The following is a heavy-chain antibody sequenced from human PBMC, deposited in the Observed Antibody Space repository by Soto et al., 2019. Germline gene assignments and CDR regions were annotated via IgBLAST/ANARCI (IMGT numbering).Heavy chain of an antibody. CDR1: GYTFSTND. CDR2: MNPNNGNA. J-gene: IGHJ4*02. CDR3: ARRKERSGPYYLDL. Sequence: ASVKVSCKASGYTFSTNDFAWVRQATGQGLEWMGWMNPNNGNAGFAQQFRGRATMTRNTSIATAYMELSSLRTDDTAVYYCARRKERSGPYYLDLWGQGTLVTVSS. V-gene: IGHV1-8*01.